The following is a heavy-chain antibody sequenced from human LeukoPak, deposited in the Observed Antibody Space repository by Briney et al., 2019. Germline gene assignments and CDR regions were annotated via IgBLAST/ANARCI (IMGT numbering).Heavy chain of an antibody. Sequence: PSQTLSLTCTVSGGSISSGGYYWSWIRQHPGKGLEWIGYIYYSGSTYYNPSLKSRVTISVDTSKNQFSLKLSSVTAADTAVYYCARRIFYDSSGYYYTVFDYWGQGTLVTVSS. J-gene: IGHJ4*02. CDR2: IYYSGST. CDR3: ARRIFYDSSGYYYTVFDY. D-gene: IGHD3-22*01. CDR1: GGSISSGGYY. V-gene: IGHV4-31*03.